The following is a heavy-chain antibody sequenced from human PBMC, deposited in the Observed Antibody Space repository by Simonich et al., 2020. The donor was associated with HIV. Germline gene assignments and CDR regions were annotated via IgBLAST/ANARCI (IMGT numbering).Heavy chain of an antibody. J-gene: IGHJ4*02. V-gene: IGHV4-34*01. D-gene: IGHD6-13*01. CDR1: GGSFSGYY. Sequence: QVQLQQWGAGLLKPSETLSLTCASYGGSFSGYYWSWIRQPPGKGLEGIGEINQSGSTNYNTSLKSRVTISVDTSKNQFSLKLSSVTAADTAVYYCARGRRWAYYWGQGTLVTVSS. CDR3: ARGRRWAYY. CDR2: INQSGST.